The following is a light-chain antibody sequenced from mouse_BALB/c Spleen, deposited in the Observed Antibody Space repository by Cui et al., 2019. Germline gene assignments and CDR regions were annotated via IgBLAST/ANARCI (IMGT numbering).Light chain of an antibody. J-gene: IGKJ1*01. CDR3: QQWSSYPRT. Sequence: QIVLTQSPAIMSASPWQKLTMTCTASSSVSYMYWYQQKPGSSPRLLIYDTSNLASGVPVRFSGSGSGTSYSLTISRMEAEDAATYYCQQWSSYPRTFGGGTKLEIK. CDR1: SSVSY. CDR2: DTS. V-gene: IGKV4-55*01.